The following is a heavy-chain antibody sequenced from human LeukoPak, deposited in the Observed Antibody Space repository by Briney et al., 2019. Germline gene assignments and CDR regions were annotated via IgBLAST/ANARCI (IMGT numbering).Heavy chain of an antibody. V-gene: IGHV1-2*02. CDR2: INPNSGGT. CDR1: GYTFTGYY. CDR3: ASGSDYMGYYYMDV. D-gene: IGHD4-11*01. J-gene: IGHJ6*03. Sequence: WASVKVSCKASGYTFTGYYMHWVRQAPGQGLEWMGWINPNSGGTNYAQKFQGRVTMTRDTSISTAYMELSRLRSDDTAVYYCASGSDYMGYYYMDVWGKGTTVTVSS.